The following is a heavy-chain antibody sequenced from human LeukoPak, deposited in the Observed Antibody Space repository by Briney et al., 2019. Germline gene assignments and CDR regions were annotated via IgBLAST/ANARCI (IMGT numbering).Heavy chain of an antibody. Sequence: GGSLRLSCAASGFTFRTSWMTWVHQAPGKGLEWMAHINQDGSEKYYVHSVQGRFTISRDNAKDSLYLQINSLRVDDTAVYYCARGHYGRDYWGQGTLVTVSS. V-gene: IGHV3-7*01. CDR1: GFTFRTSW. CDR3: ARGHYGRDY. CDR2: INQDGSEK. D-gene: IGHD3-10*01. J-gene: IGHJ4*02.